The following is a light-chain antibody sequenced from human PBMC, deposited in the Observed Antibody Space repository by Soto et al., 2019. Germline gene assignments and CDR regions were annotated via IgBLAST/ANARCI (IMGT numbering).Light chain of an antibody. CDR2: DVS. V-gene: IGLV2-14*01. Sequence: QSALTQPASVSWSPGQSITISSTGTSSDVGGYNYVSWYQQHPGKAPKLMIYDVSNRPSGVSNRFSGSKSGNTASLTISGLQAEDEADYYYSSYTSSSTLVFGGGTKLTVL. CDR3: SSYTSSSTLV. CDR1: SSDVGGYNY. J-gene: IGLJ2*01.